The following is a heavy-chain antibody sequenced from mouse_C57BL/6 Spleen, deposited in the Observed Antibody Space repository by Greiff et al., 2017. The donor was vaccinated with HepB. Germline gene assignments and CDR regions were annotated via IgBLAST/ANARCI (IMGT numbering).Heavy chain of an antibody. CDR2: INYDGSST. D-gene: IGHD2-3*01. Sequence: EVKVVESEGGLVQPGSSMKLSCTASGFTFSDYYMAWVRQVPEKGLEWVANINYDGSSTYYLDSLKSRFIISRDNAKNILYLQMSSLKSEDTATYYCARAPDGYYVDYWGQGTSVTVSS. CDR1: GFTFSDYY. V-gene: IGHV5-16*01. CDR3: ARAPDGYYVDY. J-gene: IGHJ4*01.